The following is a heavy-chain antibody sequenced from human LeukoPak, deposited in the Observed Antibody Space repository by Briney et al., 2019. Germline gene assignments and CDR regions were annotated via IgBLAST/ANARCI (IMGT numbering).Heavy chain of an antibody. CDR1: GFTFSSYG. D-gene: IGHD3-22*01. J-gene: IGHJ4*02. Sequence: GGSLSLSCEASGFTFSSYGRHWVGQAPGKGWEWGAVIWYDGSNKYYADSVKGRFTISRDNSKNTLYLQMNSLRAEDTAVYYCARDGGSSGYYYYFDYWGQGTLVTVSS. CDR3: ARDGGSSGYYYYFDY. V-gene: IGHV3-33*01. CDR2: IWYDGSNK.